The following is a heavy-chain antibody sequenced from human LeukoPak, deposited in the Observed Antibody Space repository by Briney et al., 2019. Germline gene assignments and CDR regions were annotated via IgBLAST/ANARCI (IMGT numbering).Heavy chain of an antibody. Sequence: GGSLRLSCAASGFTFSSYWMHWVRQVPGKGLVWVARINGDGSNIAYADSVRGRFTISRDNAKNTLYLEMSSLRAEDTAVYYCARGQYSSSWYDWFDPWGQGTLVTVSS. CDR3: ARGQYSSSWYDWFDP. CDR2: INGDGSNI. D-gene: IGHD6-13*01. CDR1: GFTFSSYW. J-gene: IGHJ5*02. V-gene: IGHV3-74*01.